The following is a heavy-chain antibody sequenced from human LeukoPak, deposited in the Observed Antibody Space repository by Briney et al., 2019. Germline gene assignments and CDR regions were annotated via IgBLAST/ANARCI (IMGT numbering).Heavy chain of an antibody. CDR3: ARGSPPGD. D-gene: IGHD3-16*01. J-gene: IGHJ4*02. V-gene: IGHV3-11*05. Sequence: GGSLRLSCAASGFTFSDYYMTWIRRAPGKGLEWVSSISSSSGFTKYADSVRGRFTISRDNAKNSLYLQMNTLRVDDTAVYYCARGSPPGDWGQGTLVTVSS. CDR2: ISSSSGFT. CDR1: GFTFSDYY.